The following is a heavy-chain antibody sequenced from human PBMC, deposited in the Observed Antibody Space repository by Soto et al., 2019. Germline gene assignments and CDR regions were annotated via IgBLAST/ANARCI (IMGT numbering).Heavy chain of an antibody. V-gene: IGHV3-23*01. CDR1: GITISNYP. J-gene: IGHJ1*01. Sequence: VQLLESGGGLVQPGGSLRLSCAASGITISNYPMSWVRQATGKGLDWVSGISGSGDRTYYADSAKGRFTISKDISKNSLSLQLDSLGVEDTAVYFCVKDDGGYPSTAPHWGHDPGHRLL. CDR2: ISGSGDRT. D-gene: IGHD3-22*01. CDR3: VKDDGGYPSTAPH.